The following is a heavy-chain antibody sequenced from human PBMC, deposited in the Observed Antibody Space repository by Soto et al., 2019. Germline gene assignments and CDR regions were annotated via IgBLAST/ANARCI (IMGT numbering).Heavy chain of an antibody. Sequence: QVQLVESGGGVVQPGRSLRLSCAASGFSFSSCAMHWVRQAPGKGLEWVADISHDGSNKYYADSVKGRFTISRDNSGNTLYLQMNSLRPDDTAVYYCARVNIAVAGIAYCFDYWGQGTLVTVAS. CDR3: ARVNIAVAGIAYCFDY. V-gene: IGHV3-30-3*01. CDR2: ISHDGSNK. D-gene: IGHD6-19*01. J-gene: IGHJ4*02. CDR1: GFSFSSCA.